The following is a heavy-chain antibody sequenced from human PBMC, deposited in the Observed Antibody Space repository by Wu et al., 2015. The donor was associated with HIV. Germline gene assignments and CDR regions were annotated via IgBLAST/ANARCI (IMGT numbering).Heavy chain of an antibody. Sequence: QVQLVQSGAEVKKPGSSVKVSCKASGGTFSSYAISWVRQAPGQGLEWMGWISTYNGNTHFAQKFQGRVTMTTDTSTTTAYMELRSLKSEDTAVYYCARRGSWGDHTNMIRGGLDVWGRGTTVTVSS. D-gene: IGHD3-10*01. CDR1: GGTFSSYA. V-gene: IGHV1-18*01. CDR2: ISTYNGNT. CDR3: ARRGSWGDHTNMIRGGLDV. J-gene: IGHJ6*02.